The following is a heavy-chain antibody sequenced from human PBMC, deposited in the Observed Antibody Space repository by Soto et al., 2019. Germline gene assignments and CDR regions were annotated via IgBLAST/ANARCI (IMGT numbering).Heavy chain of an antibody. J-gene: IGHJ4*02. CDR3: ARDRISLRGASTPGY. D-gene: IGHD3-10*01. Sequence: EVQLVESGGGLVQPGGSLRLSCAASGFTFSSYSMNWVRQAPGKGLEWVSYISSSSSTIYYADSVKGRFTISRDNAKNSLYLQMNSLRAEDTAVYYCARDRISLRGASTPGYWGQGTLVTVSS. CDR2: ISSSSSTI. CDR1: GFTFSSYS. V-gene: IGHV3-48*01.